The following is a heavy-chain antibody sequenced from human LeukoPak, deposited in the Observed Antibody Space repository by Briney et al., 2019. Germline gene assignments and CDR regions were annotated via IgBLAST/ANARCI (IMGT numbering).Heavy chain of an antibody. Sequence: GASVKVSCKASGYTFTGYYMHWVRQAPGQGLEWMGWINPNSGGTNYAQKFQGRVTMTRDTSISTAYMELSRLRSDDTAVYYCARDNRALVRGVIEAHFDYWGQGTLVTVSS. V-gene: IGHV1-2*02. CDR1: GYTFTGYY. CDR3: ARDNRALVRGVIEAHFDY. D-gene: IGHD3-10*01. CDR2: INPNSGGT. J-gene: IGHJ4*02.